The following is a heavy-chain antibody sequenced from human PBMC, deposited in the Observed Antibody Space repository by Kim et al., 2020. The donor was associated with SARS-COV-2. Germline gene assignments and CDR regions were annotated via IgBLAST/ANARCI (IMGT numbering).Heavy chain of an antibody. V-gene: IGHV1-3*01. CDR1: GYTFTSYA. CDR3: ARDLQDYYYYYGMDV. CDR2: INAGNGNT. Sequence: ASVKVSCKASGYTFTSYAMHWVRQAPGQRLEWMGWINAGNGNTKYSQKFQGRVTITRDTSASTAYMELSSLRSEDTAVYYCARDLQDYYYYYGMDVWGQGTTVTVSS. J-gene: IGHJ6*02.